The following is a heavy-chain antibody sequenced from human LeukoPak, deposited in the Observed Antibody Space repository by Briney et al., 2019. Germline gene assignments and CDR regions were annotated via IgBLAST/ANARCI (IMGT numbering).Heavy chain of an antibody. V-gene: IGHV1-46*01. CDR3: ASPTKGDGAFDI. D-gene: IGHD5-24*01. CDR1: GYTFTSYY. Sequence: GASVKVSCKASGYTFTSYYMHWVRQAPGQGLERMGIINPSGGSTSYAQKFQGRVTMTRDTSTSTVYMELSSLRSEDTAVYYCASPTKGDGAFDIWGQGTMVTVSS. J-gene: IGHJ3*02. CDR2: INPSGGST.